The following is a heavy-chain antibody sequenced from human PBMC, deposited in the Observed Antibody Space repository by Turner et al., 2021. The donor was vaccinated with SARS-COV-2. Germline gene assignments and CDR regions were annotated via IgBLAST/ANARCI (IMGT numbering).Heavy chain of an antibody. D-gene: IGHD5-18*01. V-gene: IGHV4-39*01. J-gene: IGHJ6*02. CDR1: GGSISSSSYY. CDR3: ARLVDTLDYYNGMDV. Sequence: QLQLQESGPGLVKPSETLSITCTVSGGSISSSSYYWGWIRQPPGKGLEWIGSIYYSGSTYYNPSLKSRVTISVDTSKNQFSLKLSSVTAADTAVYYCARLVDTLDYYNGMDVWGQGTTVTVFS. CDR2: IYYSGST.